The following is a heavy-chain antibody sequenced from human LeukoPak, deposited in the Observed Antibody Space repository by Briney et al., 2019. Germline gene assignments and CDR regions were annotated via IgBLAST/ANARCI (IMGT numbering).Heavy chain of an antibody. Sequence: QPGGSLRLSCAASGFTFSSYAMSWVRQAPGKGLEWVSAISGSGGSTYYADSVKGRFTISRDNSKTTLYLQMNSLRAEDTAVYYCAGDRNSDWYSPLDYWGQGSQVTVSP. CDR1: GFTFSSYA. V-gene: IGHV3-23*01. CDR2: ISGSGGST. J-gene: IGHJ4*02. CDR3: AGDRNSDWYSPLDY. D-gene: IGHD6-19*01.